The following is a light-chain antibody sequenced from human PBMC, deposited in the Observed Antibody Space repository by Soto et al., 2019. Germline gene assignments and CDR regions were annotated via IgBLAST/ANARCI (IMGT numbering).Light chain of an antibody. CDR3: QQYYSAPYA. J-gene: IGKJ2*01. Sequence: DIVMTQSPDSLAVSLGERATINCKSSQSVLYSSNNNNYLAWYQQKPGQPPKLLIYWASTRESGVPERFSGGGSGTDFTLTISSLQAEDVAVYYCQQYYSAPYAFGQGTKLEIK. CDR2: WAS. V-gene: IGKV4-1*01. CDR1: QSVLYSSNNNNY.